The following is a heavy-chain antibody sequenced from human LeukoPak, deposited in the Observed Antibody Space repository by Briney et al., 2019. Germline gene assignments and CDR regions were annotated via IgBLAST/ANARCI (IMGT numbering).Heavy chain of an antibody. D-gene: IGHD2-2*01. CDR3: ARVSIVVVPAAMRGLYMDV. J-gene: IGHJ6*03. Sequence: ASVKVSCKASGYTFTSYDINWVRQAPGQGLELMGWINPNSGGTNYAQKFQGRVTMTRDTSISTAYMELSGLRSDDTAVYYCARVSIVVVPAAMRGLYMDVWGKGTTVTVSS. CDR1: GYTFTSYD. CDR2: INPNSGGT. V-gene: IGHV1-2*02.